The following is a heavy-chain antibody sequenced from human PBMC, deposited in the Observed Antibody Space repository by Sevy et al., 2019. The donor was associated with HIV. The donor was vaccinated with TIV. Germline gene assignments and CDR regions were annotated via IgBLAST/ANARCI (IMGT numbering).Heavy chain of an antibody. V-gene: IGHV3-33*01. CDR1: GFTFSSYG. Sequence: GGSLRLSCAASGFTFSSYGMHWVRQAPGKGLEWVAVIWYDGSNKYYADSVKGRFTISRDNSKNTLYLQMNSLRAEDTAVYYCARDPYRITSFGVVRPDYGMDVWGQGTTVTVSS. J-gene: IGHJ6*02. CDR2: IWYDGSNK. CDR3: ARDPYRITSFGVVRPDYGMDV. D-gene: IGHD3-3*01.